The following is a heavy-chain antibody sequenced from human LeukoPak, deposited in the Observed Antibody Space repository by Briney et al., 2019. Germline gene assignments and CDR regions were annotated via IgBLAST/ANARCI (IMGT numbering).Heavy chain of an antibody. CDR2: ISGSGGST. CDR1: GFTFSSYA. CDR3: AKDGYSDIVVVPAAIDAFDI. V-gene: IGHV3-23*01. J-gene: IGHJ3*02. Sequence: PGGSLRLSCAASGFTFSSYAMSWVRQAPGKGLEWVSAISGSGGSTYYADSVKGRFTISRDNSKNTLYLQMNSLRAEDTAVYYCAKDGYSDIVVVPAAIDAFDIWGQGTMVTVSS. D-gene: IGHD2-2*01.